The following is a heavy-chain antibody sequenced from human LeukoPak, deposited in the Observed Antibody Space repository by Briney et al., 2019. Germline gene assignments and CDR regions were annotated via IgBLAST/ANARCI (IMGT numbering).Heavy chain of an antibody. D-gene: IGHD3-10*01. V-gene: IGHV3-33*01. CDR3: ARGLRDPPEFWFGELSGIDY. Sequence: GGSLRLSCAASGFTFSSYGMHWVRQAPGKGLEWVAVIWYDGSNKYYADSVKGRFTISRDNSKNTLYLQMNSLRAEDTAVYYCARGLRDPPEFWFGELSGIDYWGQGTLVTVSS. CDR2: IWYDGSNK. CDR1: GFTFSSYG. J-gene: IGHJ4*02.